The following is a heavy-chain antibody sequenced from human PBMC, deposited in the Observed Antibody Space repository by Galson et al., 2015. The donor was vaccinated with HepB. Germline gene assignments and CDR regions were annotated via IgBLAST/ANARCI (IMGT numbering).Heavy chain of an antibody. CDR3: ASGPRRYYYDSSGYYGMDV. Sequence: TLSLTCTVSGGSISSGDYYWSWIRQPPGKGLEWIGYIYYSGSTYYNPSLKSRVTISVDTSKNQFSLKLSSVTAADTAVYYCASGPRRYYYDSSGYYGMDVWGQGTTVTVSS. D-gene: IGHD3-22*01. V-gene: IGHV4-30-4*01. CDR1: GGSISSGDYY. CDR2: IYYSGST. J-gene: IGHJ6*02.